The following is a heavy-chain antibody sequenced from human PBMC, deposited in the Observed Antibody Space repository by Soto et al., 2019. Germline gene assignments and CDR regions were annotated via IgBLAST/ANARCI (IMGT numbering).Heavy chain of an antibody. J-gene: IGHJ4*02. D-gene: IGHD3-16*02. CDR2: IYYSGST. CDR1: GGSISSYY. Sequence: ASETLSLTCTVSGGSISSYYWSWIRQPPGKGLEWIGYIYYSGSTNYNPSLKSRVTISVDTSKNQFSLKLSSVTAADTAVYYCAREYDYVWGSYRTYYFDYWGQGTLVTVSS. V-gene: IGHV4-59*01. CDR3: AREYDYVWGSYRTYYFDY.